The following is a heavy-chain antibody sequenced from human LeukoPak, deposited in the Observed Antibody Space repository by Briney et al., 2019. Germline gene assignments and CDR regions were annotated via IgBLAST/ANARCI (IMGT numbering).Heavy chain of an antibody. J-gene: IGHJ4*02. CDR3: ARFPDEGSSGWYDY. CDR2: IYHSGST. D-gene: IGHD6-19*01. CDR1: GGSISSGGYS. V-gene: IGHV4-30-2*01. Sequence: SQTLSLTCAVSGGSISSGGYSWSWIRQPQGKGLEWIGYIYHSGSTNYNPSLKSRVTISVDTSKNQFSLKLSSVTAADTAVYYYARFPDEGSSGWYDYWGQGTLVTVSS.